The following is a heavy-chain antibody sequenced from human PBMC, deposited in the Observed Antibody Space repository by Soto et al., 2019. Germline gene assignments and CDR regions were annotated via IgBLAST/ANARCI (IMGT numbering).Heavy chain of an antibody. CDR1: GFTFSSYA. V-gene: IGHV3-23*01. CDR2: ISGSGGST. J-gene: IGHJ4*02. Sequence: PGGSLRLSCAASGFTFSSYAMSWVRQAPGKGLEWVSAISGSGGSTYYADSVKGRFTISRDNSKNTLYLQMNSLRAEDTAVYYYAKAVGIYDILTGLDYWGQGTLVTVSS. CDR3: AKAVGIYDILTGLDY. D-gene: IGHD3-9*01.